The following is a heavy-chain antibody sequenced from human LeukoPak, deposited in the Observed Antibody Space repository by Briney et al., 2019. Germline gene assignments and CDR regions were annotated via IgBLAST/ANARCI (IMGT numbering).Heavy chain of an antibody. CDR2: IYHSGST. CDR3: ARGQDSYGLIDY. J-gene: IGHJ4*02. Sequence: PSETLSLTCTVSGGSISSGGYYWSWIRQPPGKGLEWIGYIYHSGSTYYNPSLKSRVTISVDRSKNQFSLKLSSVTAADTAVYYCARGQDSYGLIDYWGQGTLVTVSS. V-gene: IGHV4-30-2*01. D-gene: IGHD5-18*01. CDR1: GGSISSGGYY.